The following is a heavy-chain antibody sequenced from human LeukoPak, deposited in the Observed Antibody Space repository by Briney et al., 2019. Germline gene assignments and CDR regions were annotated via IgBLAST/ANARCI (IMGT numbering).Heavy chain of an antibody. J-gene: IGHJ4*02. CDR1: GASISSYY. V-gene: IGHV4-59*01. CDR2: VYYSGTT. Sequence: SETLSLTCTVSGASISSYYWTWIRLPPGKGLEWIGFVYYSGTTHYKPSLKRRVSMPVDTSKKQFSLNLSSVTAADTAVYYCATSRGGRFDYWGQGILVTVSS. D-gene: IGHD3-16*01. CDR3: ATSRGGRFDY.